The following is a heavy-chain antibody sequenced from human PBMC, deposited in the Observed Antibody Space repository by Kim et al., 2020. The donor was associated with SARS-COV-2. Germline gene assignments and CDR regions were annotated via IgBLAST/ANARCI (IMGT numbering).Heavy chain of an antibody. CDR2: ISYDGSNK. Sequence: GGSLRLSCAASGFTFSSYGMHWVRQAPGKGLEWVAVISYDGSNKYYADSVKGRFTISRDNSKNTLYLQMNSLRAEDTAVYYCAKPPPNLTYAYYFDYWGQGSLVTVSS. D-gene: IGHD7-27*01. V-gene: IGHV3-30*18. CDR3: AKPPPNLTYAYYFDY. CDR1: GFTFSSYG. J-gene: IGHJ4*02.